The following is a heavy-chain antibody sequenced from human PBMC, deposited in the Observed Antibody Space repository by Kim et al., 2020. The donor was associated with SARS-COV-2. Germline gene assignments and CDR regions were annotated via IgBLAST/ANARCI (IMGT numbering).Heavy chain of an antibody. CDR2: IDHSGAT. D-gene: IGHD3-3*01. CDR1: GGSFSDYH. CDR3: ARGRAGVVPAPIMGLGPYYDYSALDV. V-gene: IGHV4-34*01. J-gene: IGHJ6*02. Sequence: SETLSLTCAVYGGSFSDYHWTWIRQSPGKGLEWIGEIDHSGATNYNPSLKRRVAISVDTSKNQFSLKLKSVTAADTAVYFCARGRAGVVPAPIMGLGPYYDYSALDVWRQGTTVSVSS.